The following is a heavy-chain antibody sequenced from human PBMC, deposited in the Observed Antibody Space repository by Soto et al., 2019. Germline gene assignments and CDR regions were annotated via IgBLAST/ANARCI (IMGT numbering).Heavy chain of an antibody. D-gene: IGHD1-26*01. CDR3: ARDPVSGSYYAPDAFDF. Sequence: SETLSLTCTVSGGSISSYYWSWIRQPPGKGLEWIGYIYYSGSTNYNPSLKSRVTISVDTSKNQFSLKLSSVTAADTAVYYCARDPVSGSYYAPDAFDFWGQGTMVTVSS. J-gene: IGHJ3*01. CDR2: IYYSGST. V-gene: IGHV4-59*01. CDR1: GGSISSYY.